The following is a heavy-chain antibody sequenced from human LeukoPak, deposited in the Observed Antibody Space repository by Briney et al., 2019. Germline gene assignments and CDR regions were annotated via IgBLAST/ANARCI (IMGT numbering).Heavy chain of an antibody. CDR3: ARGTSGYGMDV. J-gene: IGHJ6*02. CDR1: GFTFSSYS. CDR2: ISTSSNYI. V-gene: IGHV3-21*01. Sequence: GGCLRLSCAASGFTFSSYSMNWVRQAPGKGLEWVSSISTSSNYIYYADSVKGRFTISRDNAKNSLYLQMNSLRAEDTAVYYCARGTSGYGMDVWGQGTTVTVSS.